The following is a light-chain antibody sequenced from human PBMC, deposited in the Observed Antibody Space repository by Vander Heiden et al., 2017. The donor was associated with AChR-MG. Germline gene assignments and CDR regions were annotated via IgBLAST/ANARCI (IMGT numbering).Light chain of an antibody. Sequence: QSALTPPAPVSGSPGQSITITCTGTRSNVCGDNYFSWYQQHPGKAPKLMIYEVRKRPSGVSNRFSGSKSGNTASLTISGLQAEDEADYYCSSYTSSSTLVYVCGTGTKVTVL. CDR3: SSYTSSSTLVYV. J-gene: IGLJ1*01. CDR2: EVR. CDR1: RSNVCGDNY. V-gene: IGLV2-14*01.